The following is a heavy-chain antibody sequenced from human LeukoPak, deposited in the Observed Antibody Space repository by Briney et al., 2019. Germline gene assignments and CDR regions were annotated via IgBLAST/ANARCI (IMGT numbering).Heavy chain of an antibody. Sequence: GGSLRLSCAASGFTFRSHAMHWVRQAPGKGLEWVAFISWDGTKKSYGDSVKGRFTTSRDNLKNTLYLHLDSLRVEDTAVYYCSRNPEMQYWFDPWGQGSLVSVSS. J-gene: IGHJ5*02. V-gene: IGHV3-30-3*01. CDR2: ISWDGTKK. CDR1: GFTFRSHA. CDR3: SRNPEMQYWFDP.